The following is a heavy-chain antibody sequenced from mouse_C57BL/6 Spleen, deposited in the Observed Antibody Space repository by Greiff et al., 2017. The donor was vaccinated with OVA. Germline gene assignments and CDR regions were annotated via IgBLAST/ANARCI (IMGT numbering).Heavy chain of an antibody. CDR1: GFNIKDYY. CDR2: IDPEDGET. J-gene: IGHJ1*03. V-gene: IGHV14-2*01. Sequence: VQLKQSGAELVKPGASVKLSCTASGFNIKDYYMHWVKQRTEKGLEWIGRIDPEDGETKYAPKFQGKATITVDTSSNTAYLELNSLTSEYPAVYYCASIYYYGSSHWYFDVWGTGPTVTVSS. CDR3: ASIYYYGSSHWYFDV. D-gene: IGHD1-1*01.